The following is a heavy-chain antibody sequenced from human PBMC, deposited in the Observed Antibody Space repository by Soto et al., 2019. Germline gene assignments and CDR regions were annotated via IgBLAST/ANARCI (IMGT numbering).Heavy chain of an antibody. J-gene: IGHJ6*02. Sequence: QVQVMESGGGVVQPGKSLRLSCAASGFTLSKYAMNWVRQXXGXXXXXXAFLSANGRTQNYADSVRGRFTVSRDDSQRTVFLEXXXXXXXXXAXXXXXXXXXXXXXXXGXXLRYNALDVWGQGTAVTVSS. CDR2: LSANGRTQ. V-gene: IGHV3-30*01. CDR1: GFTLSKYA. CDR3: XXXXXXXXXXXGXXLRYNALDV.